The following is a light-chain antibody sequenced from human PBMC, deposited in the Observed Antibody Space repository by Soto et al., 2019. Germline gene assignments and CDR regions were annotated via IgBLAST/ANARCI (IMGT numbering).Light chain of an antibody. CDR1: XSVSSN. CDR2: GAY. Sequence: RXSVSSNLAWYQQKPGQAHRLIICGAYNRATGIPDRFSGSGSGTEFTLTISRLQSEDFAVYYCQKYSNWPPWPLGTGKQVDIK. V-gene: IGKV3-15*01. J-gene: IGKJ1*01. CDR3: QKYSNWPPWP.